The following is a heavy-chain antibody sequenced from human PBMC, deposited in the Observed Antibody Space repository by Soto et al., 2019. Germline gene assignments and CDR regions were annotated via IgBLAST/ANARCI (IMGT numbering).Heavy chain of an antibody. CDR3: ARGRADYNSWLGLDY. D-gene: IGHD6-6*01. CDR1: GHTFYSHD. J-gene: IGHJ4*02. CDR2: MNPNTGNT. V-gene: IGHV1-8*01. Sequence: GASVKVSFKASGHTFYSHDINWLRQASGQGLEWMGWMNPNTGNTGYAETFQGRVSMTRDTSISTAYMELSSLRFEDTAIYYCARGRADYNSWLGLDYWGQGTLVTVSS.